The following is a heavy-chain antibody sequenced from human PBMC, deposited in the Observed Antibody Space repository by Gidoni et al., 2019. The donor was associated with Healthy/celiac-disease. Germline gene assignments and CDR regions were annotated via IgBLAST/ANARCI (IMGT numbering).Heavy chain of an antibody. J-gene: IGHJ6*02. CDR3: AREIADFWTLGGDYYGMDV. D-gene: IGHD3-3*01. Sequence: EVQLVESGGGLVQPGGSLRLSCAASGFTFSSYSMNWVRQAPGKGLEWVSYISSSSSTIYYADSVKGRFTISRDNAKNSLYLQMNSLRDEDTAVYYCAREIADFWTLGGDYYGMDVWGQGTTVTVSS. V-gene: IGHV3-48*02. CDR1: GFTFSSYS. CDR2: ISSSSSTI.